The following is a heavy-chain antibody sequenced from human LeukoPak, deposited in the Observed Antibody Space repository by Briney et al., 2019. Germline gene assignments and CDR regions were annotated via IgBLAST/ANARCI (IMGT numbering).Heavy chain of an antibody. Sequence: SQTLSLTCAISGDSLFTNSVAWNWIRQSRSRGHEWLGRTYYRSKWSFDYAVSVKSRITINADTSKNQFSLQLNSVTPEDTAVYYCARGKYTSFDNWGQGTLVTVSS. V-gene: IGHV6-1*01. D-gene: IGHD2-2*01. CDR1: GDSLFTNSVA. CDR3: ARGKYTSFDN. CDR2: TYYRSKWSF. J-gene: IGHJ4*02.